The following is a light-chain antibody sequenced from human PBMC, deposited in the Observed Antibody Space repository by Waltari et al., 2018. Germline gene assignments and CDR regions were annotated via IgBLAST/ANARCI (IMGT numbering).Light chain of an antibody. V-gene: IGKV3-20*01. J-gene: IGKJ1*01. CDR3: QHYLRLPVT. CDR2: GAS. CDR1: QSFSRA. Sequence: EIVLTQSPGTLSLSLGERATVPCRASQSFSRALAWYQQKPGQAPRLLIYGASTRATGIPDRFSGSGSGTDFSLTISRLEPDDFAVYYCQHYLRLPVTFGQGTTVEI.